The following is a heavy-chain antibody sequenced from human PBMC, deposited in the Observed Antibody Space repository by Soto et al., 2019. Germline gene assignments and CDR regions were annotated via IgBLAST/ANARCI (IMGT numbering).Heavy chain of an antibody. D-gene: IGHD6-13*01. V-gene: IGHV3-30*02. Sequence: PGGPLSLSCTASGFTFSSYRMQWVRQAPNKGLEWVAVIWYDGSNKYYADSVKGRFTISRDNSKNTLYLQMNSLRAEDTAVYYCANGGAAAGTGYYYYGMDVWGQGTTVTVSS. CDR2: IWYDGSNK. CDR3: ANGGAAAGTGYYYYGMDV. J-gene: IGHJ6*02. CDR1: GFTFSSYR.